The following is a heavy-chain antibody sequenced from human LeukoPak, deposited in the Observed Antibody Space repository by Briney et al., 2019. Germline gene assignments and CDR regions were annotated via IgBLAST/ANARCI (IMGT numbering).Heavy chain of an antibody. J-gene: IGHJ5*02. V-gene: IGHV1-46*01. CDR2: IDPSVGRT. D-gene: IGHD3-22*01. CDR1: GYTFTSYH. Sequence: ASVKVSCKASGYTFTSYHLHWVRQASGQGLEWMGIIDPSVGRTTYAERFQGRLSMTRDTSTSTLYTELSSLRSEDTAVYYCARDREPIDDTSGYYYSWGQGTLVTVSS. CDR3: ARDREPIDDTSGYYYS.